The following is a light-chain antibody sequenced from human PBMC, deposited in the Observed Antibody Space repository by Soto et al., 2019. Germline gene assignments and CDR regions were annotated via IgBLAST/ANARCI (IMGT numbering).Light chain of an antibody. CDR1: QSISSW. CDR3: QQYNSYWT. CDR2: DAS. Sequence: DIQMTQSPSTLSASVGDRVTITCRASQSISSWLAWYQQKPGKAHKLLIYDASSLESGVPSRFSGSGSGTEFTLTISSLQPDDFATYYCQQYNSYWTFGQWTKVEIK. J-gene: IGKJ1*01. V-gene: IGKV1-5*01.